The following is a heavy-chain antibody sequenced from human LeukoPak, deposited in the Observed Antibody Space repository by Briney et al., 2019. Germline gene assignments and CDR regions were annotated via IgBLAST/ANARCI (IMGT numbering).Heavy chain of an antibody. Sequence: GGSLRLSCAASGFTFSSYAMNWVRQAPGKGLEWVSYISSSGSTIYYADSVKGRFTISRDNAKNSLYLQMNSLRAEDTAVYYCARDRLTSSYYYGMDVWGKGTTVTVSS. J-gene: IGHJ6*04. CDR3: ARDRLTSSYYYGMDV. CDR2: ISSSGSTI. V-gene: IGHV3-48*03. CDR1: GFTFSSYA. D-gene: IGHD6-19*01.